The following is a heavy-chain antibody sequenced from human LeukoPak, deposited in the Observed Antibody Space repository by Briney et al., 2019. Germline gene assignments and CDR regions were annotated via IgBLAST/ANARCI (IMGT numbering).Heavy chain of an antibody. V-gene: IGHV3-33*01. CDR2: IWYDGSNK. Sequence: PGGSPRLSCAASGFTFSSHGMHWVRQPPGKGLEWVAAIWYDGSNKYYADSVRGRFTISRDNSKNTLYLQMNSLRVEDTAVYYCARGQEYCAGDCYLHDAFDIWGQGTMVTVSS. CDR3: ARGQEYCAGDCYLHDAFDI. J-gene: IGHJ3*02. CDR1: GFTFSSHG. D-gene: IGHD2-21*02.